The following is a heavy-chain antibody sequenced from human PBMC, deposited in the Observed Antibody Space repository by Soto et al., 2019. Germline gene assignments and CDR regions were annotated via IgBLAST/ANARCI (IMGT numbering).Heavy chain of an antibody. J-gene: IGHJ4*02. V-gene: IGHV1-18*01. D-gene: IGHD3-3*01. Sequence: ASVKVSCKASGYTFTSYGISWVRQAPGQGLEWMGWISAYNGNTNYAQKLQGRVTMTTDTSTSTAYMELRSLRSDDTAVYYCASASPPIRGVVIVTEYYFDYWGQGTLVTVSS. CDR2: ISAYNGNT. CDR3: ASASPPIRGVVIVTEYYFDY. CDR1: GYTFTSYG.